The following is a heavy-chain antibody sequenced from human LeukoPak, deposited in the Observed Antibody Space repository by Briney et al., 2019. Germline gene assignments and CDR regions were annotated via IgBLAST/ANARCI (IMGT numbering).Heavy chain of an antibody. V-gene: IGHV4-34*01. D-gene: IGHD3-22*01. J-gene: IGHJ6*03. Sequence: SETLSLTCAVYGGSFSGYYWSWIRQPPGKGLEWIGEINHSGSTNYNPSLKSRVTISVDTSKNQFSLKLSSVTAADSAVYYCARNNYDSAGVGYFYYMDVWGKGTTVTISS. CDR1: GGSFSGYY. CDR2: INHSGST. CDR3: ARNNYDSAGVGYFYYMDV.